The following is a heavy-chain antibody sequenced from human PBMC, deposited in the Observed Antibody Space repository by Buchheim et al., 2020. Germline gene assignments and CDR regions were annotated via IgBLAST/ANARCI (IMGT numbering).Heavy chain of an antibody. J-gene: IGHJ4*02. CDR2: IYHSGST. V-gene: IGHV4-34*01. D-gene: IGHD6-6*01. CDR3: ARGVYSSSPHFDY. CDR1: GGSFSDYY. Sequence: QVQLQQWGAGLLKPSETLSLTCAVYGGSFSDYYWSWIRQHPGKGLEWIGYIYHSGSTYYNPSLKTRTTISVDTSKNQFSLTLNSVTAADTAVYYCARGVYSSSPHFDYWGQGTL.